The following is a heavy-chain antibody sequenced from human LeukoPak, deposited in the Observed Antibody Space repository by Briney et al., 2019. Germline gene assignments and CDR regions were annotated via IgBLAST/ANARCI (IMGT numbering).Heavy chain of an antibody. D-gene: IGHD4-17*01. CDR3: AKDQAAFGDYDFDY. Sequence: PGRSLRLSCAASGFTFSSFGMHCVRQAPRKGLDWVAVISSDGTNKHYADSVKGRFTISRDNSKNTLSLQMNSLRPEDTAVYFCAKDQAAFGDYDFDYWGQGTLVTVSP. V-gene: IGHV3-30*18. CDR1: GFTFSSFG. J-gene: IGHJ4*02. CDR2: ISSDGTNK.